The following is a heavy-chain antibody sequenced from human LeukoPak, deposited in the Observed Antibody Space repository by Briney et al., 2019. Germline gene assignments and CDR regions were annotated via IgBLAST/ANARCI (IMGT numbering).Heavy chain of an antibody. V-gene: IGHV3-48*01. J-gene: IGHJ6*03. D-gene: IGHD2-2*01. CDR2: ISSSGSSI. Sequence: GGSLRLSCVGSGFTFSNSGMNWVRQVPGKGLEWVAFISSSGSSIYYADSVKGRFTISRDNSKNTLYLQMNSLRAEDTAVYYCAKSPYCSSTSCSKGDYYMDVWGKGTTVTVSS. CDR3: AKSPYCSSTSCSKGDYYMDV. CDR1: GFTFSNSG.